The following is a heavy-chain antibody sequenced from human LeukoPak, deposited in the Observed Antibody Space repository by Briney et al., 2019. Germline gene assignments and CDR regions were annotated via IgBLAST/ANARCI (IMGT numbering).Heavy chain of an antibody. CDR1: GESFSGYS. D-gene: IGHD1-26*01. CDR3: YY. V-gene: IGHV4-34*01. Sequence: SETLSLTCVVYGESFSGYSWSWIRQPPGKGLEWIGSMYYSGGPSYSPSLKSRVTISADTSRNQFSLKLSSDCARPSSDGSYYYWGQGTLVTVSS. CDR2: MYYSGGP. J-gene: IGHJ4*02.